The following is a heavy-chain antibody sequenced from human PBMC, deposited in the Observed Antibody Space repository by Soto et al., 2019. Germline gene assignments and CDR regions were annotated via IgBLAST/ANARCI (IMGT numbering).Heavy chain of an antibody. CDR3: ARKAVPDF. D-gene: IGHD6-19*01. CDR2: ITYDATNE. J-gene: IGHJ4*02. Sequence: GGSLRFSCAASGFSFSKYAMHWVRQAPGKGLEWVAVITYDATNEYYADSVKGRFTISRDNSNNTLSLHMSSLRLADTAVYYCARKAVPDFWGQGTLVTVSS. CDR1: GFSFSKYA. V-gene: IGHV3-30-3*01.